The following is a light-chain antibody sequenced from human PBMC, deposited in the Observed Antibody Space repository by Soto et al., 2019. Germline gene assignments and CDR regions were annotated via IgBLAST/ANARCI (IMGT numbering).Light chain of an antibody. CDR1: QSVSSY. V-gene: IGKV3-11*01. J-gene: IGKJ3*01. Sequence: EIVLTQSPATLSLSPGDRATLSCMASQSVSSYLAWYQQKPGQAPRLLIYDASNRAPSIPARFSGSGSGTYFTLTIISLEPEDFAVYYCQQRDTFGPGTKVDIK. CDR3: QQRDT. CDR2: DAS.